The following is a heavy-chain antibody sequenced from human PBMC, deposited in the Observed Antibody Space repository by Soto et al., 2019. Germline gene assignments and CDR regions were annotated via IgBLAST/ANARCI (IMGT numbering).Heavy chain of an antibody. CDR3: ATSYDSGFDP. D-gene: IGHD5-12*01. V-gene: IGHV1-18*04. J-gene: IGHJ5*02. CDR2: IKPDNGDT. CDR1: GYPFSKYG. Sequence: QLQLVQSEAEVERPGASVRVSCKAYGYPFSKYGISWIRQAPGQGLEWMGWIKPDNGDTNYAQKFQGRVTMTTDTSSNTAYMELRSLRSDDTAVYYCATSYDSGFDPWCQGTLVSVSS.